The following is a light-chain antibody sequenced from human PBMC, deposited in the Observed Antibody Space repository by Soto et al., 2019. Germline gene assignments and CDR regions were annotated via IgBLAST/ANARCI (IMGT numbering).Light chain of an antibody. V-gene: IGKV1-9*01. Sequence: IQLTQSPSSLSASVGDRVTMTCRASPAIASFLAWYQQKPGTAPKLLIYGASTLQSGVPSRFSGSRSGTDYTLTIASLQPEDFATYYCQQLNGSPWTFGQGTKVDI. CDR3: QQLNGSPWT. CDR2: GAS. J-gene: IGKJ1*01. CDR1: PAIASF.